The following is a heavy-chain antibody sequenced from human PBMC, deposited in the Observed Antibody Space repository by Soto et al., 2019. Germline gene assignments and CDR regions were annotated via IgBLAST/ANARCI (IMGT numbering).Heavy chain of an antibody. J-gene: IGHJ4*02. Sequence: QVQLQQWGAGLLNLSETLSLPWAVYGGSFSVYYWSWTGQPPGRGLDGIGEINLSGSTNYNPSSKSRVTISVDTSKNQFSLKLSSVTAADTAVYYWARGRGIQLWSHRNYFDYWGQGTLVTVSS. CDR3: ARGRGIQLWSHRNYFDY. CDR2: INLSGST. CDR1: GGSFSVYY. D-gene: IGHD5-18*01. V-gene: IGHV4-34*01.